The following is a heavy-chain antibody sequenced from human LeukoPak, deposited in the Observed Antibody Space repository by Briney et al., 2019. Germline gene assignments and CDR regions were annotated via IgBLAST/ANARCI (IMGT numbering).Heavy chain of an antibody. V-gene: IGHV3-23*01. CDR2: ISGSGGST. Sequence: PGGSLRLSCAASGFTFSSYGMSWVRQAPGKGLEWVSAISGSGGSTYYADSVKGRFTISRDNSKNTLYLQMNSLRAEDTAVYYCAKSQVVDCSGGSCSYYYYMDVWGKGTTVTISS. CDR1: GFTFSSYG. D-gene: IGHD2-15*01. CDR3: AKSQVVDCSGGSCSYYYYMDV. J-gene: IGHJ6*03.